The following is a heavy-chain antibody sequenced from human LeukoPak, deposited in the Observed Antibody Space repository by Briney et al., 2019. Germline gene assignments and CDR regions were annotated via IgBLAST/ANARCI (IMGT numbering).Heavy chain of an antibody. J-gene: IGHJ4*02. CDR1: GFTFSGYL. Sequence: GGSLRLSCAASGFTFSGYLMTWVRQAPGKGLEWVANIKHDGSEKYYVDSVKGRFTISRDNAKSSLYLQMNSLRAEDTAVYYCALANWGSPIDYWGQGTLVTVSS. CDR2: IKHDGSEK. CDR3: ALANWGSPIDY. D-gene: IGHD7-27*01. V-gene: IGHV3-7*01.